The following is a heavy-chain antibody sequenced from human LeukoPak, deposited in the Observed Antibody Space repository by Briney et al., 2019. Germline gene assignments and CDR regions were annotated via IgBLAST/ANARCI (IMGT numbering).Heavy chain of an antibody. J-gene: IGHJ4*02. D-gene: IGHD6-19*01. V-gene: IGHV3-23*01. CDR2: VSGSGGST. Sequence: GGSLRLSCAASGFTFSSYAMSWVRQAPGKGLEWVSAVSGSGGSTYYADSVKGRFTISRDNSKNTLYLQMNSLRAEDTAVYYCAKDLSSGWYSAFDYWGQGTLVTVSS. CDR3: AKDLSSGWYSAFDY. CDR1: GFTFSSYA.